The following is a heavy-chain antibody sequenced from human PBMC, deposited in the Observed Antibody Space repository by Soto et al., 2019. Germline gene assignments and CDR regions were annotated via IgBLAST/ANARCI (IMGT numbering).Heavy chain of an antibody. CDR2: ISAYNANA. J-gene: IGHJ4*02. V-gene: IGHV1-18*01. CDR3: ARENSYFDY. CDR1: GYTFRNFG. Sequence: QIQLLQSGAEVKKPGASVKVTCKASGYTFRNFGISWVRQAPGQGLEWMGWISAYNANANYAQKFQGRLTMTADTSTTRAYMELRSLRSDDTAVYYCARENSYFDYWGQATLVTVSS.